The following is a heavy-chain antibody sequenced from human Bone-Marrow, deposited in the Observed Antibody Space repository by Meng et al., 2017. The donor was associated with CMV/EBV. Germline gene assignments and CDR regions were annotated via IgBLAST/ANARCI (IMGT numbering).Heavy chain of an antibody. CDR1: GYIFTKYW. CDR2: IYPGDSDT. CDR3: ARHTSYYDSCGYHILPDGMDV. J-gene: IGHJ6*02. D-gene: IGHD3-22*01. V-gene: IGHV5-51*01. Sequence: KVSCKGSGYIFTKYWIVWVLQMPGKGLEWMGIIYPGDSDTRYSPSFQGQVTISADKSLSTAYLQWSSLKASDTAMYYCARHTSYYDSCGYHILPDGMDVWGQGTTVTVSS.